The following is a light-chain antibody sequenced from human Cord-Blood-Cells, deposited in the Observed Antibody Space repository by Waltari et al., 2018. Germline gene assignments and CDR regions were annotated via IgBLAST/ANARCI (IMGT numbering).Light chain of an antibody. CDR3: NSRDSSGNHVV. Sequence: SSELTQDPAVSVALGQTVRITCQGDSLRSYYASWDQQKPGQAPVLVIYGKNNRPSGIRDRFSGSGSVNTASWTITGAQAEDEADYYCNSRDSSGNHVVVGGGTKLTVL. V-gene: IGLV3-19*01. CDR1: SLRSYY. J-gene: IGLJ2*01. CDR2: GKN.